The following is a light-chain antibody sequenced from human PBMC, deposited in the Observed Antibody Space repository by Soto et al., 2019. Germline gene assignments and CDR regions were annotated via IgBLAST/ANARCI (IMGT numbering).Light chain of an antibody. CDR1: SSDVGLYDY. J-gene: IGLJ1*01. CDR2: AVS. V-gene: IGLV2-14*01. Sequence: QSVLTQPASVSGSPGQSITISCTGTSSDVGLYDYVSWYQQHPGKAPQLMIYAVSNRPSGVSNRFSASKSGNTASLIISGLQAEDEAYYYCSSYGSSGTSVFGTGTKVTVL. CDR3: SSYGSSGTSV.